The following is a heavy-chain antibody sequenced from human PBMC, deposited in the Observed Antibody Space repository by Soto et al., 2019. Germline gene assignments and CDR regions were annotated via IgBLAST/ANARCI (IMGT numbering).Heavy chain of an antibody. D-gene: IGHD3-3*01. CDR1: GGSISSYY. Sequence: SETLSLTCTVSGGSISSYYWSWIRQPPGKGLEWIGYIYYSGSTNYNPSLKSRVTISVDTSKDQFSLKLSSVTAADTAVYYWAGGGGEDYDFWTYGMDVWGQGTTVTVSS. CDR2: IYYSGST. J-gene: IGHJ6*02. CDR3: AGGGGEDYDFWTYGMDV. V-gene: IGHV4-59*01.